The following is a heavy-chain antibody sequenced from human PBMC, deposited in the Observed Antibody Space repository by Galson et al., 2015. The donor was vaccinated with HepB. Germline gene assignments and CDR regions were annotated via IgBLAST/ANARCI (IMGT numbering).Heavy chain of an antibody. V-gene: IGHV3-11*03. D-gene: IGHD6-6*01. Sequence: SLRLSCAASGFTFSDYYMSWIRQAPGKGLEWVSYISSSSSYTNYADSVKGRFTISRDNAKNSLYLQMNSLRAEDTAVYYCARSGRGAAREFNWFDPWGQGTLVTVSS. J-gene: IGHJ5*02. CDR2: ISSSSSYT. CDR1: GFTFSDYY. CDR3: ARSGRGAAREFNWFDP.